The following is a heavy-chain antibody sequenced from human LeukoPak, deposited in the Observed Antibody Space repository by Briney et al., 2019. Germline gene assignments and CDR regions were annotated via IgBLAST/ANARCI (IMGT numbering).Heavy chain of an antibody. J-gene: IGHJ5*02. V-gene: IGHV4-39*01. CDR3: ARLGYYDSSGYYYH. CDR2: IHYGGST. CDR1: GGSISSNYY. Sequence: SETLSLTCTVSGGSISSNYYWGWIRQPPGKGLEWIGSIHYGGSTYYNPSLKSRVTIFVDTSKNQFSLKLSSVTATDTAVYYCARLGYYDSSGYYYHWGQGTLVTVSS. D-gene: IGHD3-22*01.